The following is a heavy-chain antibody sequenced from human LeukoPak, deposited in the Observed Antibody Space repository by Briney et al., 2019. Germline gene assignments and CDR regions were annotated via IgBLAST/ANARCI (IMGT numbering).Heavy chain of an antibody. D-gene: IGHD4-23*01. V-gene: IGHV4-59*01. Sequence: ASETLSLTCTVSGGSISGYFWSWVRQPPGKGVEWIANILYSGSTNYNPSLKSRVTISVDTSKNQFSLMLTSVTAADTAVYYCARTRGYGGNSPRAFDIWGQGTMVTVSS. CDR3: ARTRGYGGNSPRAFDI. CDR2: ILYSGST. CDR1: GGSISGYF. J-gene: IGHJ3*02.